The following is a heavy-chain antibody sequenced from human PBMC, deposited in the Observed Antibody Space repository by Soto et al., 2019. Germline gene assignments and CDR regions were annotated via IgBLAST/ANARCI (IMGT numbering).Heavy chain of an antibody. J-gene: IGHJ5*02. CDR3: AREALRNYDTPVVP. CDR1: GFTFSSYS. Sequence: PGGSLRLSCAASGFTFSSYSMNWVRQAPGKGLEWVSSISSSSSYIYYADSVKGRFTISRDNAKNSLYLQMNSLRAEDTAVYYCAREALRNYDTPVVPWGQGTLVTVSS. V-gene: IGHV3-21*01. D-gene: IGHD3-9*01. CDR2: ISSSSSYI.